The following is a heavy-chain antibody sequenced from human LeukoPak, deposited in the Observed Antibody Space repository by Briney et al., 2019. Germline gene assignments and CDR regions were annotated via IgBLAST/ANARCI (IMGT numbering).Heavy chain of an antibody. J-gene: IGHJ3*02. Sequence: GASVKVSCKVSGYTLTELSMHWVRQAPGKGLEWMGGFDPEDGETIYARKFQGRVTMTEDTSTDTAYMELSSLRSEDTAVYYCATDGPREGYCSSTSCPRAAFDIWGQGTMVTVSS. V-gene: IGHV1-24*01. CDR1: GYTLTELS. CDR2: FDPEDGET. D-gene: IGHD2-2*01. CDR3: ATDGPREGYCSSTSCPRAAFDI.